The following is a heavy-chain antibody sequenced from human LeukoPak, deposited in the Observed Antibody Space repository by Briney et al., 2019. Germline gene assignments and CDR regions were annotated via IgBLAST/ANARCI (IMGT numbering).Heavy chain of an antibody. CDR2: IKSKTDGGTT. J-gene: IGHJ4*02. D-gene: IGHD4-17*01. Sequence: GGSLRLSCAASGFTFSNAWMSWVRRAPGKGLEWVGRIKSKTDGGTTDYAAPVKGRFTISRDDSKNTLYLQMNSLKTEDTAGYCCTADVPDYDYGDYTDFDYWGQGTLVTVSS. CDR3: TADVPDYDYGDYTDFDY. V-gene: IGHV3-15*01. CDR1: GFTFSNAW.